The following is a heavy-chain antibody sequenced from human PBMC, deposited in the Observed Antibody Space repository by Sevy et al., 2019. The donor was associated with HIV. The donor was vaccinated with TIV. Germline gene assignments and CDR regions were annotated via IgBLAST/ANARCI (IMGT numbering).Heavy chain of an antibody. CDR1: GFTFSNYA. D-gene: IGHD1-26*01. V-gene: IGHV3-23*01. J-gene: IGHJ4*02. Sequence: GESLKISCAASGFTFSNYAMSWVRQAPGKGLEWVSAISGSGGSTYYADSGKGRFTISRDNSKNTLFLQMNSLRAEDTAVYFCAKWSELPSSPFDYWGQGTLVTVSS. CDR2: ISGSGGST. CDR3: AKWSELPSSPFDY.